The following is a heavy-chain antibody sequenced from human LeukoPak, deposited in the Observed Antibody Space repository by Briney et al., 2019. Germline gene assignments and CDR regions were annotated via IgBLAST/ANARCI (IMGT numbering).Heavy chain of an antibody. D-gene: IGHD2-15*01. CDR2: INPNSGGT. J-gene: IGHJ4*02. V-gene: IGHV1-2*04. CDR1: GYTFTGYY. CDR3: ARDRCSGGSCYFDY. Sequence: ASVKVSCKASGYTFTGYYMHWVRQAPGQGLEWMGWINPNSGGTNYAQKFQGWVTMTRDTSISTAYMELSRLRSDDTAVYYCARDRCSGGSCYFDYWGQGTLVTVSS.